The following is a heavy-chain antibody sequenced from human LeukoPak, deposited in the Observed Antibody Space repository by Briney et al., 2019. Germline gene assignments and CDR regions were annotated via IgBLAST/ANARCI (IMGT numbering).Heavy chain of an antibody. CDR1: VVSISTTIYY. J-gene: IGHJ4*02. V-gene: IGHV4-39*01. Sequence: PSETLSLTCTVSVVSISTTIYYWGWIRQPPGNGLEWIGNFYYSGSTYYNPSLKSRVTISVDTSKNQFSLNLYSVTAADTATYYCARRGITYSSSFFAYWGQGTLVTVSS. CDR2: FYYSGST. CDR3: ARRGITYSSSFFAY. D-gene: IGHD6-13*01.